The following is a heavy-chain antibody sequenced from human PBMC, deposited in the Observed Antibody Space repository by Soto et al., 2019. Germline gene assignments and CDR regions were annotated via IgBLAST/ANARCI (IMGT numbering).Heavy chain of an antibody. J-gene: IGHJ4*01. D-gene: IGHD2-8*01. CDR1: AFIVDSTY. CDR2: ITVSGDA. CDR3: CRGLGVLICD. V-gene: IGHV3-66*01. Sequence: EVQLVESGGGLVQPGGSLRLSCTTSAFIVDSTYMHWVRQAPGKGQEWVAVITVSGDAYYSDSVRGRSTLSRDTSKNTPNLHVKTLKAQDTDSYYCCRGLGVLICDWVHGALVAVSS.